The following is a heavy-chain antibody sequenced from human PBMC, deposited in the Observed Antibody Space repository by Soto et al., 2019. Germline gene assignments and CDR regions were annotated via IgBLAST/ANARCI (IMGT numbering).Heavy chain of an antibody. CDR1: GFTFSSYG. CDR2: ISYDGSNK. Sequence: GSLRLSCAASGFTFSSYGMHWVRQAPGKGLEWVAVISYDGSNKYYADSVKGRFTISRDNSKNTLYLQMNSLRAEDTAVYYCAKEATTTVTIFYYYGMDVWGQGTTVTV. J-gene: IGHJ6*02. V-gene: IGHV3-30*18. CDR3: AKEATTTVTIFYYYGMDV. D-gene: IGHD4-17*01.